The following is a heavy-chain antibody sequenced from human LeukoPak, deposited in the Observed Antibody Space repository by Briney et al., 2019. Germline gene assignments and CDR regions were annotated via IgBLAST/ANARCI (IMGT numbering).Heavy chain of an antibody. D-gene: IGHD3-22*01. V-gene: IGHV1-69*04. Sequence: GASVKVSCKASGGTFSSYAISWVRQAPGQGLEWMGRIIPILGIANYAQKFQGRVTITADKSTSTAYMELSSLRSEDTAVYYCARDGWYYDSSGYSNYWGQGTLVTVSS. CDR1: GGTFSSYA. CDR3: ARDGWYYDSSGYSNY. J-gene: IGHJ4*02. CDR2: IIPILGIA.